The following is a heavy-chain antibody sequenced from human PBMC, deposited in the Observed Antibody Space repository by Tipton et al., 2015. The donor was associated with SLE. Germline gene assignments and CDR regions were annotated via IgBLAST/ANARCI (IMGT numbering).Heavy chain of an antibody. CDR3: ARDRFSYGVGTLGS. CDR1: GFTFSSYT. J-gene: IGHJ4*02. Sequence: SLRLSCVVSGFTFSSYTMHWVRQTPGNGLEWVATISYDGSNTYYADSVKGRFTISRDNSKNTLDLQMTSLRDEDTAVYSCARDRFSYGVGTLGSWGQGTLVTVSS. V-gene: IGHV3-30*04. CDR2: ISYDGSNT. D-gene: IGHD3-10*01.